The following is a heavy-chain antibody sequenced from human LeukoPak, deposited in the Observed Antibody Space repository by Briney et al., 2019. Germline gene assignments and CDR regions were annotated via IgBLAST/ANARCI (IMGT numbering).Heavy chain of an antibody. Sequence: GGSLRLSCAASGFTFSGTAMHWVRQAPGKGLEWVGRIRSKSNNYATEYAASVKGRFTISRDDSKNTAYLQMNSLKIEDTAVYYCTRLLGYSGYDYGDYWGQGTQVTVSS. V-gene: IGHV3-73*01. CDR2: IRSKSNNYAT. CDR3: TRLLGYSGYDYGDY. CDR1: GFTFSGTA. D-gene: IGHD5-12*01. J-gene: IGHJ4*02.